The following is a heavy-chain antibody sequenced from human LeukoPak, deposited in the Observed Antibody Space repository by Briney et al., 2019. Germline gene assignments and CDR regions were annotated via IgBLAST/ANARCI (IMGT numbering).Heavy chain of an antibody. CDR2: ISPYSNYS. CDR1: GYTYVLHG. Sequence: ASVKVSCKASGYTYVLHGISWVRQAPGQGLEWLGWISPYSNYSNHAQNFQGRVTMTTDTSTSTAYMELRSLRSEDTAVYYCATWGMLAARLGFDPWGQGTLVTVSS. D-gene: IGHD6-6*01. CDR3: ATWGMLAARLGFDP. J-gene: IGHJ5*02. V-gene: IGHV1-18*01.